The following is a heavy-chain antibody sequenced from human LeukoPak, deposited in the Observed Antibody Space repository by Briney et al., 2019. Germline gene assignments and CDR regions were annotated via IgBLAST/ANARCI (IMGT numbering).Heavy chain of an antibody. CDR2: INPNSGGT. CDR1: GYTFTGYY. J-gene: IGHJ6*02. D-gene: IGHD6-13*01. CDR3: ARGYSSSNYYYYGMDV. V-gene: IGHV1-2*02. Sequence: ASVKVSCKASGYTFTGYYMHWVRQAPGQGLEWMGWINPNSGGTNYAQKLQGRVTMTTDTSTSTAYMELRSLRSDDTAVYYCARGYSSSNYYYYGMDVWGQGTTVTVSS.